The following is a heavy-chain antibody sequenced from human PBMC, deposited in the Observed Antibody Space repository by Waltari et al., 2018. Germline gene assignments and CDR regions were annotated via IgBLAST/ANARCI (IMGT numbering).Heavy chain of an antibody. CDR3: ARGNSSSSDP. CDR2: IYTSGST. Sequence: QVQLQESGPGLVKPSQTLSLTCTVSGGSISSGSYYWSWIRQPAGKGLEWIGYIYTSGSTNYNPSLKSRVTISVDTSKNQFSRKLSSVTAADTAVYYWARGNSSSSDPWGQGTLVTVSS. D-gene: IGHD6-6*01. CDR1: GGSISSGSYY. J-gene: IGHJ5*02. V-gene: IGHV4-61*09.